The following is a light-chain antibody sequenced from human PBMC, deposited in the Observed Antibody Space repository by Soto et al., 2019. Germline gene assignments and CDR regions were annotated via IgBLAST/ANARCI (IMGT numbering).Light chain of an antibody. V-gene: IGLV1-40*01. CDR3: QSYDSSLSGV. CDR2: GNS. Sequence: QSVLTQPSSVSGAPGQMVTISCTGSSSNVGAGYDVHWYQQLPGTAPKLLIYGNSNRPSGVPDRFSGSKSGNSASLAITGLQAEDEADYYCQSYDSSLSGVFGTGTKLTVL. CDR1: SSNVGAGYD. J-gene: IGLJ1*01.